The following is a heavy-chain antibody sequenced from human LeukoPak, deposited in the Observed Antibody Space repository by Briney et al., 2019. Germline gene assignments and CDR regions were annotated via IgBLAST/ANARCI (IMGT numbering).Heavy chain of an antibody. CDR3: ARAVGRRGSGSFARFDY. CDR2: IYTSGST. Sequence: PSETLSLTCTVSGGSISSGSYYWRWIRQPAGKGLEWIGRIYTSGSTNYNPSLKSRVTISVDTSKNQFSLKLSSVTAADTAVYYCARAVGRRGSGSFARFDYWGQGTLVTVSS. D-gene: IGHD3-10*01. J-gene: IGHJ4*02. V-gene: IGHV4-61*02. CDR1: GGSISSGSYY.